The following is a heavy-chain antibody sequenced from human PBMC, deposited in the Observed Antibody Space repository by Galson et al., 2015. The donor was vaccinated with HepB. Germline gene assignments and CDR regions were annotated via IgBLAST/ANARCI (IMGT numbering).Heavy chain of an antibody. CDR2: ISYDGSNK. V-gene: IGHV3-30*18. J-gene: IGHJ6*02. CDR1: GFTLSSYG. CDR3: AKGSSSPLYYYYGMDV. Sequence: SLRLSCAASGFTLSSYGMHWVRQAPGKGLEWVAVISYDGSNKYYADSVKGRFTISRDNSKNTLYLQMNSLRAEDTAVYYCAKGSSSPLYYYYGMDVWGQGTTVTVSS. D-gene: IGHD6-6*01.